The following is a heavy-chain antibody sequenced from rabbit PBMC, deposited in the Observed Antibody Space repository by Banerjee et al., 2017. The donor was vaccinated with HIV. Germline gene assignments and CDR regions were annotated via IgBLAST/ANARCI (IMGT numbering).Heavy chain of an antibody. CDR3: TRNKAGSTTYIPYFTL. V-gene: IGHV1S45*01. J-gene: IGHJ4*01. CDR2: IYGGSSRST. Sequence: QQQLEESGGGLVQPGGTLTLTCKASGIDFTSNAMCWVRQAPGKGLEWIGTIYGGSSRSTYYASWAKGRFTISKTSSTTVTLQMTSLTPADTATYFCTRNKAGSTTYIPYFTLWGPGTLVTVS. D-gene: IGHD4-2*01. CDR1: GIDFTSNA.